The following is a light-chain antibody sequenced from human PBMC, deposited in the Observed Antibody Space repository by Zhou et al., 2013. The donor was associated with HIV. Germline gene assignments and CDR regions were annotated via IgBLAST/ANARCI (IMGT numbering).Light chain of an antibody. CDR3: QQYSYYLNS. Sequence: DIQMTQSPSTLSASVGDRVTITCRASQRISTWLAWYQQKEGKAPKLLIYRASNLESGVPSRFSGSGSGTEFTLTISSLQPDDFATYYCQQYSYYLNSFGQGTKVEIK. J-gene: IGKJ2*03. CDR2: RAS. V-gene: IGKV1-5*03. CDR1: QRISTW.